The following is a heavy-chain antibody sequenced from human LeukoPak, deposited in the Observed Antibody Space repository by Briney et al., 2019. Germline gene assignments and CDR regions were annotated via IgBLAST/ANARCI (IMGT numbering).Heavy chain of an antibody. V-gene: IGHV3-23*01. D-gene: IGHD1-7*01. Sequence: GGSLRLSCAASGFTFSSDAMSWVRQAPGKGLEWVSVISGSGGSTYYADSVKGRFTISRDNSKNTLYLQMNSLRADDTAVYYCAKDRGNYEYSFDYWGQGTLVTVSS. CDR3: AKDRGNYEYSFDY. CDR1: GFTFSSDA. J-gene: IGHJ4*02. CDR2: ISGSGGST.